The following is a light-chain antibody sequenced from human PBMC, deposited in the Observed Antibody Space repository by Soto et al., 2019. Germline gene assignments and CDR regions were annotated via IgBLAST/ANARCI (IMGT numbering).Light chain of an antibody. CDR3: LQHNSDPRT. CDR2: GAS. J-gene: IGKJ2*01. CDR1: QDIRND. Sequence: DIPMTQSPSSLSASVGDRVTITCRASQDIRNDVGWYQQRPGRAPKRLIYGASGLQSGAPSRFRGSGSGTEFTLTISSLQPEDFATYYCLQHNSDPRTFGQGTKLEIK. V-gene: IGKV1-17*01.